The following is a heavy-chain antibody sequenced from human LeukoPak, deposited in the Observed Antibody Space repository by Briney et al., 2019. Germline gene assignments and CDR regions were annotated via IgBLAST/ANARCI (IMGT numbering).Heavy chain of an antibody. D-gene: IGHD2-2*01. CDR3: ARDRGGDTVVVPAIDAFDI. CDR1: GGSISSYY. V-gene: IGHV4-59*01. Sequence: SETLSLTCTVSGGSISSYYWSWIRQPPGKGLEWIGYIYYSGSTNYNPSLKSRVTISVDTSKNQFSLKLSSVTAADTAVYYCARDRGGDTVVVPAIDAFDIWGQGTMVTVSS. CDR2: IYYSGST. J-gene: IGHJ3*02.